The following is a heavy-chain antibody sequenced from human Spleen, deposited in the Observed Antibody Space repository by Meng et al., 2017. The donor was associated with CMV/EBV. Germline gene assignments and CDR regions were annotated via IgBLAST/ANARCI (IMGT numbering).Heavy chain of an antibody. Sequence: FTGFARTWVLQAPGMGREWVSFVSGSGGATFYRASVEGRLTISRDNSRNTVYLHMNGLRGEDTAIYYCAKSGVPRRLVGYHLDYWGRGTLVTVSS. CDR2: VSGSGGAT. D-gene: IGHD2-15*01. CDR1: FTGFA. J-gene: IGHJ4*02. V-gene: IGHV3-23*01. CDR3: AKSGVPRRLVGYHLDY.